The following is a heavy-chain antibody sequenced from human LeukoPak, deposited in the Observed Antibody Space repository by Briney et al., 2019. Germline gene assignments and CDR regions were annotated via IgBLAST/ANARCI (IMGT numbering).Heavy chain of an antibody. CDR3: ARTNCTNGVCYHISYYYYGMDV. CDR2: IIPIFGTA. Sequence: LVKVSCKASGYTFTSYGISWVRQAPGQGLEWMGGIIPIFGTANYAQKFQGRVTITADESTSTAYMELNSLRSEDTAVYYCARTNCTNGVCYHISYYYYGMDVWGQGTTVTVSS. D-gene: IGHD2-8*01. V-gene: IGHV1-69*13. J-gene: IGHJ6*02. CDR1: GYTFTSYG.